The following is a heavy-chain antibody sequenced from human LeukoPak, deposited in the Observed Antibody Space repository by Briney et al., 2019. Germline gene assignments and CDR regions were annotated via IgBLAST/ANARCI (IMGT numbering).Heavy chain of an antibody. Sequence: GGSLRLSCAASGFMFSSNWMSWVRQAPEKGLEWLSVYNGGNDGTYYADSVKGRFTISRDNSKNTLYPQLNSLRTEDTAVYYCAKANGITGTTYWYFDLWGRGTLVTVSS. J-gene: IGHJ2*01. D-gene: IGHD1-7*01. CDR3: AKANGITGTTYWYFDL. CDR2: YNGGNDGT. CDR1: GFMFSSNW. V-gene: IGHV3-23*01.